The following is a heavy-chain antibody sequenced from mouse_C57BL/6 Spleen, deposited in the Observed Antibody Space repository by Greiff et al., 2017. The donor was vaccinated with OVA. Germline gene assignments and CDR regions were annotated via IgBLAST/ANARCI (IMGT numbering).Heavy chain of an antibody. Sequence: DVKLVESGGGLVQSGRSLKLSCATSGFTFSDFYMEWVRQDPGKGLEWIAASRNKANDYTTEYNAAVKARFTVSRNTSQSILYLQMNAQRAEDTAISYCARDAYDYGGFAYWGQGTLVTVSA. V-gene: IGHV7-1*01. J-gene: IGHJ3*01. CDR1: GFTFSDFY. CDR3: ARDAYDYGGFAY. D-gene: IGHD2-4*01. CDR2: SRNKANDYTT.